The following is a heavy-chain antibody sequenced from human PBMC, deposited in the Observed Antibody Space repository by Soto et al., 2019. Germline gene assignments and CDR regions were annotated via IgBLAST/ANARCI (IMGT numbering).Heavy chain of an antibody. CDR2: IYYSGST. D-gene: IGHD6-13*01. CDR1: GGSISSYY. Sequence: SETLSLTCTVSGGSISSYYWSWIRQPPGKGLEWIGYIYYSGSTNYNPSLKSRVTISVDTSKNQFSLKLSSVTAADTAVYYCARHRSIAAADYYYSYGMDVWGQGTTVTVSS. V-gene: IGHV4-59*08. J-gene: IGHJ6*02. CDR3: ARHRSIAAADYYYSYGMDV.